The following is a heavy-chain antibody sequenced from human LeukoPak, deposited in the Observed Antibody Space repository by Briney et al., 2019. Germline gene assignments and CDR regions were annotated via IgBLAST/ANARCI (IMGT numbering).Heavy chain of an antibody. J-gene: IGHJ6*03. D-gene: IGHD6-13*01. CDR2: IYYSGST. CDR1: GGSITSYY. Sequence: SETLSLTCTVSGGSITSYYWTWIRQPPGKGLEWIGSIYYSGSTNYNPSLKSRVTISVDTSKNQFSLKLSSVTAADTAVYYCARVNSSSSKGDYYYMDVWGKGTTVTISS. V-gene: IGHV4-59*12. CDR3: ARVNSSSSKGDYYYMDV.